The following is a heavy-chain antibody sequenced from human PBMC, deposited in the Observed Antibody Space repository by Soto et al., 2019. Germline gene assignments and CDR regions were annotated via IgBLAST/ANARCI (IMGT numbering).Heavy chain of an antibody. CDR2: INHSGST. Sequence: SETLSLTCAVYGGSFSGYYWSWIRQPPGKGLGWIGEINHSGSTNYNPSLKSRVTISVDTSKNQFSLKLSSVTAADTAVYYCARGPGSSWSSYFDYWGQGTLVTVSS. V-gene: IGHV4-34*01. CDR3: ARGPGSSWSSYFDY. CDR1: GGSFSGYY. D-gene: IGHD6-13*01. J-gene: IGHJ4*02.